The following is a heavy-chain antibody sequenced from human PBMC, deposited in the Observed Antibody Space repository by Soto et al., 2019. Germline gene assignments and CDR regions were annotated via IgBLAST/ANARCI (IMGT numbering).Heavy chain of an antibody. CDR2: IYYSGST. Sequence: PSETLSLTCTVSGGSISSYYWSWIRQPPGKGLEWIGYIYYSGSTNYNPSLKSRVTISVDTSKNQFSLKLSSVTAADTAVYYCARGRPGIAAAGTYVHWFDPWGQGTLVTVSS. V-gene: IGHV4-59*08. J-gene: IGHJ5*02. D-gene: IGHD6-13*01. CDR3: ARGRPGIAAAGTYVHWFDP. CDR1: GGSISSYY.